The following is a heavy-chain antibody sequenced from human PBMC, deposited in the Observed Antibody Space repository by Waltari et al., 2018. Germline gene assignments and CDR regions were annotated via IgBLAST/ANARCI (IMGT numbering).Heavy chain of an antibody. CDR2: IYSGGST. V-gene: IGHV3-23*03. J-gene: IGHJ5*02. D-gene: IGHD4-4*01. Sequence: KGLEWESVIYSGGSTYYADSVKGRFTISRDNSKNTLYLQMNSLRAEDTAVYYCAKGYYSKGYNWFDPWGQGTLVTVSS. CDR3: AKGYYSKGYNWFDP.